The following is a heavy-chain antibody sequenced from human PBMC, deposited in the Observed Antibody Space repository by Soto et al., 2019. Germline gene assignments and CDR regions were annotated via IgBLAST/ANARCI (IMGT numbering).Heavy chain of an antibody. CDR3: ARGTNHDP. CDR2: INPSGGST. CDR1: GYTFNSYY. D-gene: IGHD2-8*01. V-gene: IGHV1-46*02. J-gene: IGHJ5*02. Sequence: PSVKVCCKESGYTFNSYYIQWVRQAPGQGLEWMGMINPSGGSTTYAQKFQGRVTMTRDTSTNTVYMELSSLTSEDTAVYYCARGTNHDPWGQGTLVTVSS.